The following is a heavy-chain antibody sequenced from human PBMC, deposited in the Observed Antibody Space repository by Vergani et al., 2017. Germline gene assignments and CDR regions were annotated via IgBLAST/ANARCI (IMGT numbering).Heavy chain of an antibody. D-gene: IGHD6-13*01. CDR3: ASRLIEEQPVGAFDI. V-gene: IGHV1-69*18. J-gene: IGHJ3*02. Sequence: QVQLVQSGAEVKKPGSSVKVSCKASGGPFSSYAISWVRQAPGQGLEWMGRIIPIFGTANYAQKFQGRVTITAEESTSTAYMELSSLRSADTAMYYCASRLIEEQPVGAFDIWGQGTMVTVSS. CDR2: IIPIFGTA. CDR1: GGPFSSYA.